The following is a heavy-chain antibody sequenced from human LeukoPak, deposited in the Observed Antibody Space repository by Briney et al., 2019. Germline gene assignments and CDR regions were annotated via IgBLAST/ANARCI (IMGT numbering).Heavy chain of an antibody. CDR2: IKQEGSGK. D-gene: IGHD1-26*01. V-gene: IGHV3-7*01. CDR3: ASKIWELLRY. Sequence: GGSLRLSCAASGFTFSRYWMSGVREARGKGREGGADIKQEGSGKYYVDTVTGRFTISRDNAKNSLYLQMNSLRAEDTAVYYCASKIWELLRYWGQGTLVTVSS. CDR1: GFTFSRYW. J-gene: IGHJ4*02.